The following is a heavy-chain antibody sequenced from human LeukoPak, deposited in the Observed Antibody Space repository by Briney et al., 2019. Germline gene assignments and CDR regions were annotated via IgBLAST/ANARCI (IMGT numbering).Heavy chain of an antibody. D-gene: IGHD3-10*01. CDR2: ISSSSSYI. Sequence: GGCLRLSCAASGFTFSSYSMNWVRQAPGKGLEWVSSISSSSSYIYYADSVKGRFTISRDNAKNSLYLQMNSLRAEDTAVYYCAGDSRTYYYGSGSYRNFDYWGQGTLVTVSS. CDR3: AGDSRTYYYGSGSYRNFDY. J-gene: IGHJ4*02. V-gene: IGHV3-21*01. CDR1: GFTFSSYS.